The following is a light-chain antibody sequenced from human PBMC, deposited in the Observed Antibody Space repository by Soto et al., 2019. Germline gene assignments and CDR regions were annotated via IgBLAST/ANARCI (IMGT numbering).Light chain of an antibody. CDR3: SSYTISSTLV. CDR2: DVT. V-gene: IGLV2-14*03. J-gene: IGLJ1*01. Sequence: QSVLTQPASVSGSPGQSITISCTGTSSDVGGYNYVSWYQQHPGKAPKLVIYDVTNRPSGVSSRFSGSKSGNTASLTISGLRAEDEADYYCSSYTISSTLVFGTGTKVTVL. CDR1: SSDVGGYNY.